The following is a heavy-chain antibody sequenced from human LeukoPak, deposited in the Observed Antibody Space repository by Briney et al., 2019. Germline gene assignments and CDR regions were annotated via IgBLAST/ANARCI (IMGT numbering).Heavy chain of an antibody. V-gene: IGHV1-69*04. J-gene: IGHJ4*02. D-gene: IGHD6-13*01. CDR1: GGTFSSYA. Sequence: ASVKVSCKASGGTFSSYAISWVRQAPGQGLEWMGRIIPILGIANYAQKFQGRVTITADKSTSTAYMELSSLRSEDTAVYYCARVKVAAAGMTSPDYWGQGTLVTVSS. CDR3: ARVKVAAAGMTSPDY. CDR2: IIPILGIA.